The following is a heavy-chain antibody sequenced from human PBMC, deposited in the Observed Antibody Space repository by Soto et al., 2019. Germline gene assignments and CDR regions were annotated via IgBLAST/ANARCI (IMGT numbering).Heavy chain of an antibody. CDR1: GDTMSTGGYA. D-gene: IGHD5-18*01. CDR3: ARGYGRNFDY. CDR2: TYHSGST. V-gene: IGHV4-30-2*01. Sequence: SETLSLTCDVSGDTMSTGGYAWARIRQPPGKALEWIGHTYHSGSTNYNPSLKSRVTISADTSKNQFSLKLSSVTAADTAVYYCARGYGRNFDYWGQGTLVTVSS. J-gene: IGHJ4*02.